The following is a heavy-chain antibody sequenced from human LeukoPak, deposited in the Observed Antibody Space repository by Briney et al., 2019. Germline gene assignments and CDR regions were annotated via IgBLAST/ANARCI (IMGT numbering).Heavy chain of an antibody. CDR3: ARGHYLSGSYNWFDP. V-gene: IGHV4-59*08. Sequence: KPSETLSLTCTVSGGSISSYYWSWIRQPPGKGLEWIGYIYYSGSTSYNPSLKSRVTISVDTSKNQFSLKLSSVTAADTAVYYCARGHYLSGSYNWFDPWGQGTLVTVSS. CDR1: GGSISSYY. CDR2: IYYSGST. J-gene: IGHJ5*02. D-gene: IGHD3-10*01.